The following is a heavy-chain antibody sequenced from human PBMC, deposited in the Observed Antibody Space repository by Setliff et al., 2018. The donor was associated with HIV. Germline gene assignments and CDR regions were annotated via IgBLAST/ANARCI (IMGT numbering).Heavy chain of an antibody. CDR3: ARLEQLVPGYYYMDV. CDR2: IDPSDSHT. J-gene: IGHJ6*03. D-gene: IGHD6-6*01. V-gene: IGHV5-10-1*01. Sequence: PGESLKISCKGSGYSFTSYWINWVRQMPGKGLEWMGRIDPSDSHTYYSPSYQGHVTISADKSISTAYLQWTSLKASDTAMYYCARLEQLVPGYYYMDVWGKGTTVTVSS. CDR1: GYSFTSYW.